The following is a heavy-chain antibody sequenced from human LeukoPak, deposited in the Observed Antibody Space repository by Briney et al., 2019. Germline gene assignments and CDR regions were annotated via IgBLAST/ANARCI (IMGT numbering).Heavy chain of an antibody. CDR3: AKALYTSSWFDFDS. J-gene: IGHJ4*02. D-gene: IGHD6-13*01. Sequence: GGSLRLSCAASGFTFTTNAMSWVRQAPGKGLEWVSAISGRTGATYYADSEKGRFTISRDNSKSTLYLQMDSLRAEDTAVYYCAKALYTSSWFDFDSWGQGTLVTVSS. CDR2: ISGRTGAT. CDR1: GFTFTTNA. V-gene: IGHV3-23*01.